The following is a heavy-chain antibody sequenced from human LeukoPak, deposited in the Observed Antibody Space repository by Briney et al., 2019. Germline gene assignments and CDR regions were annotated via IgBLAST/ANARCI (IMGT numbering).Heavy chain of an antibody. V-gene: IGHV3-23*01. D-gene: IGHD2-15*01. J-gene: IGHJ6*02. CDR3: AKAPSAATKYYYGMDV. CDR2: ISGSGGAT. CDR1: GFTFNNYA. Sequence: GGSLRLSCAASGFTFNNYAMSWVRQAPGKGLEWVSAISGSGGATYYADSVKGRFTISRDNSKNTLFLHMNSLRVEDTAVYYCAKAPSAATKYYYGMDVWGQGTTVTVSS.